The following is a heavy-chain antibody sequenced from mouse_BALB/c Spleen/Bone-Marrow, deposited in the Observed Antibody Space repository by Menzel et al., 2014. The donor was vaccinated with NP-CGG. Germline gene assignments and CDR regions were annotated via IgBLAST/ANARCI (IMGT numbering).Heavy chain of an antibody. J-gene: IGHJ1*01. D-gene: IGHD2-4*01. V-gene: IGHV14-3*02. CDR2: IVPANGNI. CDR3: ATMMTDWYFDV. Sequence: SCTASGFNIKDSYMHWVQQRPEQGLEWIGRIVPANGNIKYDPKFQGMATITADTSSNTAYLQLSSLTSEDAAVYYCATMMTDWYFDVWGAVTTVTVSS. CDR1: GFNIKDSY.